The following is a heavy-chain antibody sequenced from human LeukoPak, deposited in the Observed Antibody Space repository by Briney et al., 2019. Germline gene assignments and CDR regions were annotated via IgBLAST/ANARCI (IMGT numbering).Heavy chain of an antibody. D-gene: IGHD3-10*01. CDR3: ARDSPVLLWFGELSGDAFDI. CDR1: GYTFTSYA. J-gene: IGHJ3*02. Sequence: ASVKVSCKASGYTFTSYAMHWVRQAPGQRLEWMGWINAVNGNTKYSQKFQGRVTITRDTSASTAYMELSSLRSEDTAVYYCARDSPVLLWFGELSGDAFDIWGQGTMVTVSS. V-gene: IGHV1-3*01. CDR2: INAVNGNT.